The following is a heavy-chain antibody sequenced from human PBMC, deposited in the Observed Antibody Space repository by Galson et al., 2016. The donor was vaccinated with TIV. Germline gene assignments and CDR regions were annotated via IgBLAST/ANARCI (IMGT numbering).Heavy chain of an antibody. CDR2: ISSTASTT. J-gene: IGHJ4*02. V-gene: IGHV3-23*01. Sequence: SLRLSCAASGFTFGAYAMNWVRQAPGKGLEWVSTISSTASTTYYADSVKGRFTISGDNSKNTLYLQMNSLRVEDTAVYYCAKFRTWDILGHFDYWGQGILVTVSS. CDR1: GFTFGAYA. CDR3: AKFRTWDILGHFDY. D-gene: IGHD2-15*01.